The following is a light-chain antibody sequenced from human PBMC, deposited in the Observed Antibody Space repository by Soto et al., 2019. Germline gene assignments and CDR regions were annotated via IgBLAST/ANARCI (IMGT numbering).Light chain of an antibody. CDR1: QNISTS. J-gene: IGKJ1*01. CDR3: QPDDYSRT. CDR2: DVS. V-gene: IGKV1-5*01. Sequence: DIQLTQSPSTLSASVGDSVTITCRASQNISTSLAWYQHKPGKAPKLLMFDVSNLESGVPSRFSGSGSGTDFTLTISSLHSDDFATYDCQPDDYSRTFGQGTKVDI.